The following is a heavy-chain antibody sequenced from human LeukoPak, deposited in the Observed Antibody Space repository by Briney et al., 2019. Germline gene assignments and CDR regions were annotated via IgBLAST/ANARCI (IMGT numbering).Heavy chain of an antibody. CDR1: GGSFSGYY. V-gene: IGHV4-34*01. D-gene: IGHD6-13*01. CDR3: ARGPIAAAGTEGWFDP. Sequence: SETLSLTCAVYGGSFSGYYWSWIRQPPGKGLEWIGEINHSGSTNYNPSLKSRVTISVDTSKNQFSLKLSSVTAADTAVYYCARGPIAAAGTEGWFDPWGQGTLVTVSS. J-gene: IGHJ5*02. CDR2: INHSGST.